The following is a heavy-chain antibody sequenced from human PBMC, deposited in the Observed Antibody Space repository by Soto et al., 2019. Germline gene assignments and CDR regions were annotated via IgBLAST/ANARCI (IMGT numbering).Heavy chain of an antibody. D-gene: IGHD1-26*01. CDR2: INHSGST. CDR1: GGSFSGYY. Sequence: QVQLQQWGAGLLKPSETLSLTCAVYGGSFSGYYWSWIRQPPGKGLEWIGEINHSGSTNYNPSLKSRVTMSVDTSKNQFSLKLSSVTAADTAVYYCARVREKGWFDPWGQGTLVTVSS. V-gene: IGHV4-34*01. J-gene: IGHJ5*02. CDR3: ARVREKGWFDP.